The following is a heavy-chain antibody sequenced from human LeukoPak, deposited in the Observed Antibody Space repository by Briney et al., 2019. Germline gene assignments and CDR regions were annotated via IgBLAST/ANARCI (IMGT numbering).Heavy chain of an antibody. Sequence: SVKVSCKASGGTFSSYAISWVRQAPGQGLEWMGRIIPIFGIANYAQKFQGRVTITADKSTSTAYMELSSLRSEDTAVYYCARELVKKGNDPNMGFDYWGQGTLVIVSS. CDR3: ARELVKKGNDPNMGFDY. CDR2: IIPIFGIA. CDR1: GGTFSSYA. V-gene: IGHV1-69*04. J-gene: IGHJ4*02. D-gene: IGHD3-16*01.